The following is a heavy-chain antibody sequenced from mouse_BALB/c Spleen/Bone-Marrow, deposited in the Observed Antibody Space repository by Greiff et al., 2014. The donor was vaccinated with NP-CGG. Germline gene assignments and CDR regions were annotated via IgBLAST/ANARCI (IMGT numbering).Heavy chain of an antibody. CDR1: GYSFTGYF. Sequence: EVQLQQSGPDLVKPGASVKLSCKASGYSFTGYFLNWVRQSHGESLEWIGRINPFNGDTFYNQKFKGKATLTVDKSSTTAHMELLSLTSEDSAVYYCGRWGDGYYYAMDYWGQGTSVTVSS. J-gene: IGHJ4*01. D-gene: IGHD2-3*01. CDR3: GRWGDGYYYAMDY. V-gene: IGHV1-37*01. CDR2: INPFNGDT.